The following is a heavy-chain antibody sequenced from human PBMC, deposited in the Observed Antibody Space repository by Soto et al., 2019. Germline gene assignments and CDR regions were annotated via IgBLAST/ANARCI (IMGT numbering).Heavy chain of an antibody. CDR3: ARVVPGAEAWFGP. J-gene: IGHJ5*02. Sequence: QVQLVQSGAEVKKPGASVKVSCTTSGYTFTNYAISWVRQAPGQGLEWMGWSNAYTGDTYYAQKFQGRVSMTTDTSTTTAYMELRSLRSDDTAVYYCARVVPGAEAWFGPWGQGTLVTVSS. CDR2: SNAYTGDT. V-gene: IGHV1-18*04. D-gene: IGHD2-2*01. CDR1: GYTFTNYA.